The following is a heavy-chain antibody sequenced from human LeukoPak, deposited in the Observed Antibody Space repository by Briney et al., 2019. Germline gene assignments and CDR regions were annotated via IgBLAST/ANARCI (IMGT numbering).Heavy chain of an antibody. CDR2: ISGSGGST. D-gene: IGHD3-10*01. J-gene: IGHJ3*02. Sequence: GGSLRLSCAASGFTFSSYAMSWVRQAPGKGLEWVSGISGSGGSTYYADSVKGRFTISRDNSKNTLYLQMNSLGAEDTAVYYCARHPFGDDAFDIWGQGTMVTVSS. CDR1: GFTFSSYA. V-gene: IGHV3-23*01. CDR3: ARHPFGDDAFDI.